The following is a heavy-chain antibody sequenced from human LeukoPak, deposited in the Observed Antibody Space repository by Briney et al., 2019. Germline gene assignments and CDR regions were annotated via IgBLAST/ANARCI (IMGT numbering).Heavy chain of an antibody. CDR2: ISNTGNA. Sequence: PSETLSLTCTASGGSFSSGSYYWSWIRQHPGKGLEWIGYISNTGNAYYDPSLKSRVSISVDTPKRQFSLKVRSVTAADTAVYYCARAPAMAYFDYWGQGTLVSVSS. CDR3: ARAPAMAYFDY. V-gene: IGHV4-31*03. J-gene: IGHJ4*02. CDR1: GGSFSSGSYY. D-gene: IGHD3-16*01.